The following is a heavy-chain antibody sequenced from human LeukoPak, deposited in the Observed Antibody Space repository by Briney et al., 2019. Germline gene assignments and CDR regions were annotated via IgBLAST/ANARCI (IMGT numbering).Heavy chain of an antibody. D-gene: IGHD3-3*01. CDR1: GFTFSSYA. V-gene: IGHV3-30-3*01. CDR3: ARDQADYDFWSGFRASAFDI. J-gene: IGHJ3*02. CDR2: ISYDGSNK. Sequence: GGSLRLSCAASGFTFSSYAMSWVRQAPGKGLEWVAVISYDGSNKYYADSVKGRFTISRDNSKNTLYLQMNSLRAEDTAVYYCARDQADYDFWSGFRASAFDIWGQGTMVTVSS.